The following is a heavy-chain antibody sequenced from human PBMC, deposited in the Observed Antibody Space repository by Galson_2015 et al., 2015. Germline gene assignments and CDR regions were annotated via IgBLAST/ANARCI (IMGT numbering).Heavy chain of an antibody. CDR1: GFTFSTYA. J-gene: IGHJ6*02. V-gene: IGHV3-23*01. D-gene: IGHD3-10*01. CDR2: ISGSGGST. CDR3: AKDRYDSGSYYNSGMDV. Sequence: SLRLSCAASGFTFSTYAMSWVRQAPGKGLEWVSSISGSGGSTYYADSVKGRVTISRDNSKNTLYLQMNSLRAEDTAVYYCAKDRYDSGSYYNSGMDVWGQGTTVTVSS.